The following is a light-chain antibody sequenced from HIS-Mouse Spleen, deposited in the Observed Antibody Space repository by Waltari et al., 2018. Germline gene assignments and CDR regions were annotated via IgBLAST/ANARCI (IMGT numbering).Light chain of an antibody. CDR1: QGISSY. Sequence: DIQLTQSPSFLSASVGDRVPITCRASQGISSYLAWYQQKPGKAPKLLIYAASTLQSGVPSRFSGSGSGTEFTLTISSLQPEDFATYYCQQLNSYPWTFGQGTKVEIK. J-gene: IGKJ1*01. V-gene: IGKV1-9*01. CDR2: AAS. CDR3: QQLNSYPWT.